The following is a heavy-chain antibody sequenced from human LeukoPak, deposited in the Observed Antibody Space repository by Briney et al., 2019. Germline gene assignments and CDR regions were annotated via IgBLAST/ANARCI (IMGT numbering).Heavy chain of an antibody. V-gene: IGHV1-2*02. Sequence: ASVKVSCKASGYTFSGYYMHWVRQAPGQGLESMGWINSNSGARNYAPNFQGRVTFSRDNAISTAYMELSNLGSDGTATYFCARGRGGATTGFDHWGQGTLVTVAS. CDR2: INSNSGAR. J-gene: IGHJ4*02. CDR1: GYTFSGYY. D-gene: IGHD1-26*01. CDR3: ARGRGGATTGFDH.